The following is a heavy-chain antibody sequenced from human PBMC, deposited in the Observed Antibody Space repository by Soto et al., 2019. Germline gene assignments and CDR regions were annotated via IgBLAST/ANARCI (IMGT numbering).Heavy chain of an antibody. CDR2: IYPGDSDT. CDR1: GYSFTSYW. CDR3: ARVPRITMIVVVSWYFDL. J-gene: IGHJ2*01. D-gene: IGHD3-22*01. V-gene: IGHV5-51*01. Sequence: PGESLKISCKGSGYSFTSYWIGWVRQMPWKGLEWMGIIYPGDSDTRYSPSFQGQVAISADKSISTAYLQWSSLKASDTAMYYCARVPRITMIVVVSWYFDLWGRGTLVTVSS.